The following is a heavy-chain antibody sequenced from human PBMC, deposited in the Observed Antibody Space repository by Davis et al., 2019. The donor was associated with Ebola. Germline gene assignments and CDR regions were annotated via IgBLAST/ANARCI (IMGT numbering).Heavy chain of an antibody. CDR2: INEDGSAK. CDR1: GFNFRSYW. D-gene: IGHD5-18*01. Sequence: PGGSLRLSCVGSGFNFRSYWMAWVRQAPGKGPEWVANINEDGSAKNYVDSVKGRFSISRDNAKSSLFLQMNSLRVEDTALYYCARGPLITASGMGWGQGTLVTVSS. J-gene: IGHJ4*02. V-gene: IGHV3-7*01. CDR3: ARGPLITASGMG.